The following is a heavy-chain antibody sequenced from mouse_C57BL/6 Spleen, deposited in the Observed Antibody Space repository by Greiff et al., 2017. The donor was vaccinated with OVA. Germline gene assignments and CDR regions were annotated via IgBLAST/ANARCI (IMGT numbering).Heavy chain of an antibody. CDR3: ARAGDGLFAD. D-gene: IGHD3-1*01. Sequence: VQLQQPGAELVKPGASVKLSCTASGFTFTSYWMQWVKQRPGQGLEWIGEIDPSDGDTKYTPKFTGKATLTVDTSSTTAYLQLSSLTSEDAAVYCCARAGDGLFADWGKGTLVTVSA. CDR1: GFTFTSYW. J-gene: IGHJ3*01. V-gene: IGHV1-50*01. CDR2: IDPSDGDT.